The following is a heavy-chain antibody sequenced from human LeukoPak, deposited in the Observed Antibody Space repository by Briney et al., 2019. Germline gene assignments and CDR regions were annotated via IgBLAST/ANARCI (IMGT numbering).Heavy chain of an antibody. V-gene: IGHV4-30-2*01. CDR1: GGSISSGGYY. D-gene: IGHD2-2*01. J-gene: IGHJ4*02. Sequence: PSQTLSLTCTVSGGSISSGGYYWSWIRQPPGKGLEWIGYIYHSGSTYYNPSLKSRVTISVDRSKNQFSLKLSSVTAADTAVYYCARGLYCSSIRCPDRFDYWGQGTLVTVSS. CDR2: IYHSGST. CDR3: ARGLYCSSIRCPDRFDY.